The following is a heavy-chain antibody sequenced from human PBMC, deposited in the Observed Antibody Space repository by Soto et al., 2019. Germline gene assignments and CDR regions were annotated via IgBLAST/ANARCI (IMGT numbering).Heavy chain of an antibody. CDR2: INHSGST. CDR1: GGSFIGYY. Sequence: SETLSLTCAVYGGSFIGYYWSWILQPPGKGLEWIGEINHSGSTNYNPSLKSRVTISVDTSKNQFSLKLSSVTAADTAVYYCAREAVVRSYYYGMDVWGQGTTVTVSS. V-gene: IGHV4-34*01. D-gene: IGHD2-15*01. CDR3: AREAVVRSYYYGMDV. J-gene: IGHJ6*02.